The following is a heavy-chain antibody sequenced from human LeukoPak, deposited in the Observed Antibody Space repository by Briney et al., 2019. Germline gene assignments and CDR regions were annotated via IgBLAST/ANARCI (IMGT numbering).Heavy chain of an antibody. J-gene: IGHJ4*02. D-gene: IGHD5-12*01. V-gene: IGHV3-7*03. CDR2: IKQDGSEN. Sequence: GGSLRLSCAASGFTFSSYAMSWVRQAPGKGLEWVANIKQDGSENYCVDSVKGRFTISRDNAKNSLYLQMSSLRAEDTAVYYCAREGVDIVTYDYWGQGTLVTVSS. CDR1: GFTFSSYA. CDR3: AREGVDIVTYDY.